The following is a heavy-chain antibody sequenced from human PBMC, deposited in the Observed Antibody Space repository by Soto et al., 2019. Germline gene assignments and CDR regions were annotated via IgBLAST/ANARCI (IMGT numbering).Heavy chain of an antibody. CDR2: INHSGST. CDR1: GVSFSGYH. CDR3: ARLPTRQYSSSWLNYYYGMDV. D-gene: IGHD6-13*01. Sequence: PSETLSLTCAVYGVSFSGYHWHCIRQPPGKGLEWIVEINHSGSTNYNPSLKSRVTISVDTSKNQFSLKLSSVTAADTDVYYCARLPTRQYSSSWLNYYYGMDVWGQGTTVTVS. J-gene: IGHJ6*02. V-gene: IGHV4-34*01.